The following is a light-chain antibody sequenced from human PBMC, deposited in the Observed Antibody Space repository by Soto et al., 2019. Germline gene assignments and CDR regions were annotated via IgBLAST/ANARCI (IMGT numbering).Light chain of an antibody. CDR3: QQRYNWPRT. Sequence: EILSTQVSGTLGLPPVERATLSWRASQSIRNFLAWYKQKHGQAPRLLIYDESNRATGIPHRFSGSGSGTDFTLAISGLEPEDLAVYYCQQRYNWPRTCGHGTKGDIK. J-gene: IGKJ1*01. CDR2: DES. V-gene: IGKV3-11*01. CDR1: QSIRNF.